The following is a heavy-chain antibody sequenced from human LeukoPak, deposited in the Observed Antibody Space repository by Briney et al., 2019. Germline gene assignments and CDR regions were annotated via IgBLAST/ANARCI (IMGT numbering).Heavy chain of an antibody. D-gene: IGHD3-22*01. J-gene: IGHJ4*02. V-gene: IGHV3-53*01. CDR3: ARHYYDSSGYQGIDY. Sequence: GGSLRLSCAASGFTVSSNYMSWVRQAPGKGLEWVSVIYSGGSTCYADSVKGRFTISRDNSKNTLNLQMNSLRAEDTAVYYCARHYYDSSGYQGIDYWGQGTLVTVSS. CDR2: IYSGGST. CDR1: GFTVSSNY.